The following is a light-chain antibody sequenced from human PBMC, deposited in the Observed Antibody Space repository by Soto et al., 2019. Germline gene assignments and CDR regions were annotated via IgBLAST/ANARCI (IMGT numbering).Light chain of an antibody. J-gene: IGLJ2*01. Sequence: QSALTQPPSASGTPGQRVTMSCSGSSSNIGSNSVNWYQHVPGTAPKILIHSDDERPSGVPDRFSGSKSGTSASLAISGLQSEDEADYYCAAWDDNLNGPVFGGGTKLTVL. CDR2: SDD. V-gene: IGLV1-44*01. CDR1: SSNIGSNS. CDR3: AAWDDNLNGPV.